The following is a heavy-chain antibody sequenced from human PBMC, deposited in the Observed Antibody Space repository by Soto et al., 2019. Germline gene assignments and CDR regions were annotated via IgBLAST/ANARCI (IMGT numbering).Heavy chain of an antibody. Sequence: QVQLVESGGGVVQPGRSLRLSCAASGFTFSSYAMHWVRQAPGKGLEWVAVISYDGSNKYYADSVKGRFTISRDNSKNXLXXQMNSLRAEDTAVYYCARAEYRLLGEEGYYYGMDVWGQGTTVTVSS. V-gene: IGHV3-30-3*01. CDR3: ARAEYRLLGEEGYYYGMDV. D-gene: IGHD2-2*01. CDR1: GFTFSSYA. CDR2: ISYDGSNK. J-gene: IGHJ6*02.